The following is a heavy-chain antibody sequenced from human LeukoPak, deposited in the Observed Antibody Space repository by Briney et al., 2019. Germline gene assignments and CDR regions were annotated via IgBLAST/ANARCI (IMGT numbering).Heavy chain of an antibody. J-gene: IGHJ4*02. CDR2: TYYRSKWYI. CDR3: ARGNDFLSGYSYAT. CDR1: GDSVSSNTAA. V-gene: IGHV6-1*01. D-gene: IGHD3-3*01. Sequence: SQTLSLTCAISGDSVSSNTAAWNWIRQSPSRGLEWLGRTYYRSKWYIDYAVSVKSRITINPDTSKNQFSLKLISVTAADTAVYYCARGNDFLSGYSYATWGQGTLVTVSS.